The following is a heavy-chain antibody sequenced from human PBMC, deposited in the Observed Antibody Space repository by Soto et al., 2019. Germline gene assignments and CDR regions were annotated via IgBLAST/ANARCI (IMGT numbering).Heavy chain of an antibody. V-gene: IGHV2-26*01. CDR2: IFSDADR. CDR1: GFSRTTGRMG. Sequence: QVTWKESGPALAQPTETLTLTCTVSGFSRTTGRMGVSWIRQPPGKAREWRAHIFSDADRPYSTSMQSRFTISKDTSGRQVILSMTNVDPVDTGTYSCVRMNTNSFLFYSALDVWGHGITVSAS. CDR3: VRMNTNSFLFYSALDV. D-gene: IGHD2-21*01. J-gene: IGHJ6*02.